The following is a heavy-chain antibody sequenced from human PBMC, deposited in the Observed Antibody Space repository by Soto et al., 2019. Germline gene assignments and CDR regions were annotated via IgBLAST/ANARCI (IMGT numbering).Heavy chain of an antibody. D-gene: IGHD3-9*01. Sequence: EVQLVESGGGLVQPGGSLRLSCAASGFTFSSYSMNWVRQAPGKGLEWVSYISSSSSTIYYADSVKGRFTISRDNAKNSLYLQTNSITHEDTAVYYCARSRHFDWLLSSPFDYWGQGTLVTVSS. CDR2: ISSSSSTI. CDR3: ARSRHFDWLLSSPFDY. V-gene: IGHV3-48*02. J-gene: IGHJ4*02. CDR1: GFTFSSYS.